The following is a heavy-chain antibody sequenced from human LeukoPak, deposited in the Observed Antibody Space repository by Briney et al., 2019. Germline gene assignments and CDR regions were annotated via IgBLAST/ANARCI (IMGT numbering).Heavy chain of an antibody. CDR2: IRYDGSNK. J-gene: IGHJ4*02. D-gene: IGHD1-26*01. V-gene: IGHV3-30*02. CDR1: GFTFSSYG. Sequence: GGSLRLSCAASGFTFSSYGMHRVRQAPGKGLEWVAFIRYDGSNKYYADSVEGRFTISRDNSKNTLYLQMNSLRAEDTAVYYCAKDSKTYSGSYGVDYWGQGTLVTVSS. CDR3: AKDSKTYSGSYGVDY.